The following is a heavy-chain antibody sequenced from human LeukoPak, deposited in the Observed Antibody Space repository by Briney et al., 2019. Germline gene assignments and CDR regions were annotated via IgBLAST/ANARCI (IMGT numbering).Heavy chain of an antibody. CDR1: GFTFSSYA. CDR2: ISGSGGTT. D-gene: IGHD6-13*01. J-gene: IGHJ4*02. V-gene: IGHV3-23*01. Sequence: GGSLRLSCAASGFTFSSYAMSWVRQAPGKGLEWVSAISGSGGTTYYADSLKGRFTISRDNSKNTLYLQMNSLRPEDTAVYYCAKDSGSSSSRVRFDFWGQGTLVTVSS. CDR3: AKDSGSSSSRVRFDF.